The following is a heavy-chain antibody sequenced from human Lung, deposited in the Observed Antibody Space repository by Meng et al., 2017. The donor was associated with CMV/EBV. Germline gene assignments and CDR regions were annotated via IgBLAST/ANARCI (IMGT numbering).Heavy chain of an antibody. V-gene: IGHV1-46*01. D-gene: IGHD6-13*01. Sequence: ASVKVSCKASGYTLTNYYIHWVRQAPGQGLEWMGIINPSDNTTIYAQKFQGRVTMTRDTSTSTVYMELSSLRSDDTALYYCARDLGYSSSWYVQYYFDCWGQGTXVTVSS. J-gene: IGHJ4*02. CDR1: GYTLTNYY. CDR2: INPSDNTT. CDR3: ARDLGYSSSWYVQYYFDC.